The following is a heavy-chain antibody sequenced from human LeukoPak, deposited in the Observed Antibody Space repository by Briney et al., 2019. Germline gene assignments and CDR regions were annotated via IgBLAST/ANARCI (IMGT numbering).Heavy chain of an antibody. V-gene: IGHV3-21*04. J-gene: IGHJ4*02. CDR3: AKGTDRTSGISF. CDR1: GFTFSSYS. Sequence: GGSLRLSCAASGFTFSSYSMNWVRQAPGKGLEWVSSISSSSSYIYYADSVKGRFTISRDNSKTTLYLQMNSLRAEDTAVYYCAKGTDRTSGISFWGQGTLVTVSS. D-gene: IGHD1-26*01. CDR2: ISSSSSYI.